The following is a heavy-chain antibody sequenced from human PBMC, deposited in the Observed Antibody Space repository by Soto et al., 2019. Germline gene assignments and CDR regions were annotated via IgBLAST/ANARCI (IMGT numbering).Heavy chain of an antibody. Sequence: QVQLQQWGAGLLKPSETLSLTCAVYGGSFSGYYCSWIRQPPGKGLEWIGEINHSGSTNYNPSPRSRVTISVHSYKNQVSLKLSSVTAADTAVYYCARGGRDGYTVWGQGSLVTVSS. D-gene: IGHD5-12*01. J-gene: IGHJ4*02. CDR2: INHSGST. CDR3: ARGGRDGYTV. CDR1: GGSFSGYY. V-gene: IGHV4-34*01.